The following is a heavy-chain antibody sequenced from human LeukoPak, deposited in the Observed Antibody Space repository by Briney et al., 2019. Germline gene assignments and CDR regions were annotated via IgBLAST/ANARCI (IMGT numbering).Heavy chain of an antibody. CDR1: GFTFSRYW. J-gene: IGHJ5*02. CDR2: IKQDGSEK. V-gene: IGHV3-7*01. Sequence: GGSLRLSCAASGFTFSRYWMTWVRQAPGKGLEWVANIKQDGSEKYYADSVKGRFTISRDNSKNTLYLQMNSLRAEDTAVYYCARDAGGSGSYPNWFDPWGQGTLVTVSS. D-gene: IGHD3-10*01. CDR3: ARDAGGSGSYPNWFDP.